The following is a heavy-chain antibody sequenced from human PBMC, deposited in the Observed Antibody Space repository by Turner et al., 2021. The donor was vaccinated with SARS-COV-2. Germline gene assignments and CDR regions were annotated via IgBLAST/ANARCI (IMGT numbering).Heavy chain of an antibody. CDR2: ISAYNGYT. J-gene: IGHJ4*02. CDR1: GYTFTSYG. CDR3: ARGPSYGDYEY. V-gene: IGHV1-18*01. Sequence: VQLVPSGAEVRKPGASVKVSCKASGYTFTSYGLSWVRQAPGQGLEWVGWISAYNGYTNFAQKFQGRVTMTTDTSTRTASLELRSLTSDDTAVYYCARGPSYGDYEYWGQGTLITVSS. D-gene: IGHD4-17*01.